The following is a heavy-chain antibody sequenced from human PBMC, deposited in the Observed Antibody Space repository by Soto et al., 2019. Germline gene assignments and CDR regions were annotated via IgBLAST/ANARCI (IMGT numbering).Heavy chain of an antibody. CDR2: ISGSGDNA. D-gene: IGHD3-16*02. V-gene: IGHV3-23*01. J-gene: IGHJ5*02. CDR3: AKDRTALGALPRCDP. Sequence: EVQLLESGGGLVQPGGSLRLSCAASGFTFSSYAMSWVRQAPGKGLEWVSAISGSGDNAYYADSVKGRFTISRDNSKNTLYLKMNSLRAEDTAVYYCAKDRTALGALPRCDPWGQGTLVTVSS. CDR1: GFTFSSYA.